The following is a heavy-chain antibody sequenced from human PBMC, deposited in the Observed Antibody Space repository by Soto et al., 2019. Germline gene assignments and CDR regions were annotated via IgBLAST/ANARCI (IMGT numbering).Heavy chain of an antibody. CDR3: ANRLVSTYSHTSFDF. CDR2: VKSDGSTA. Sequence: LSGEGAAFGFTSNWMHMSCHAPGKGLVWVAGVKSDGSTATYADSVKGRFTISRDNAKNTLYLQMSSLSAEDTAVYYCANRLVSTYSHTSFDFWGQGTQVTVSS. CDR1: AFGFTSNW. V-gene: IGHV3-74*01. J-gene: IGHJ4*02. D-gene: IGHD2-15*01.